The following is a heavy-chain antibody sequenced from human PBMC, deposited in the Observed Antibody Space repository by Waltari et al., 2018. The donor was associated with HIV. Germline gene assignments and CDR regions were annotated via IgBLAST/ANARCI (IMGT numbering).Heavy chain of an antibody. Sequence: QVQLVQSGAEVKKPGASVKVSCKASGYTFTSYGISWVRQAPGQGLEWMGWSSADNGNTNYAQKLQGRVTRTTDTSTSTAYMELRSLRSDDTAVYYWARGLYGYDGSGDSAGYYGMDVWGQGTTVTVSS. CDR2: SSADNGNT. D-gene: IGHD3-22*01. CDR1: GYTFTSYG. CDR3: ARGLYGYDGSGDSAGYYGMDV. J-gene: IGHJ6*02. V-gene: IGHV1-18*01.